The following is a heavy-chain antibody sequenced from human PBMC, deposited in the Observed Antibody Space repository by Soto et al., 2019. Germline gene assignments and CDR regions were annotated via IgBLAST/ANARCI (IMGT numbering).Heavy chain of an antibody. Sequence: ASVNVSCKASGYTFTGYYMHWVRQAPGQGLEWMGWINPNSGGTNYAQKFQGWVTMTRDTSISTAYMELSRLRSDDTAVYYCARGRSITIFGVVITDNWFDPWGQGTLVTVSS. CDR2: INPNSGGT. CDR3: ARGRSITIFGVVITDNWFDP. V-gene: IGHV1-2*04. J-gene: IGHJ5*02. D-gene: IGHD3-3*01. CDR1: GYTFTGYY.